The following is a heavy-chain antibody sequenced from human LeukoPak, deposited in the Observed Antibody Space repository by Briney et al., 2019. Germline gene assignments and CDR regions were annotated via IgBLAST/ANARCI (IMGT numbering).Heavy chain of an antibody. J-gene: IGHJ4*02. CDR3: ATLIDYGGNGVDY. V-gene: IGHV4-59*01. CDR1: GGSISSYY. D-gene: IGHD4-23*01. CDR2: IYYSGST. Sequence: PSETLSLTCTVSGGSISSYYWSWIRQPPGKGLEWIGYIYYSGSTNYSPSLKSRVTISVDTSKNQFSLKLSSVTAADTAVYYCATLIDYGGNGVDYWGQGTLVTVSS.